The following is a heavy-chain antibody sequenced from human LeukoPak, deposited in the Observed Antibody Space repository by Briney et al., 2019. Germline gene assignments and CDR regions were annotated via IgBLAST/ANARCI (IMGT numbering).Heavy chain of an antibody. V-gene: IGHV4-59*05. CDR3: ARHATAMVPYNWFDP. CDR1: GGSISSYH. J-gene: IGHJ5*02. Sequence: SETLSLTCTVSGGSISSYHWSWIRQPPGKGLEWIGSIYYSGSTYYNPSLKSRVTISVDTSKNQFSLKLSSVTAADTAVYYCARHATAMVPYNWFDPWGQGTLVTVSS. CDR2: IYYSGST. D-gene: IGHD5-18*01.